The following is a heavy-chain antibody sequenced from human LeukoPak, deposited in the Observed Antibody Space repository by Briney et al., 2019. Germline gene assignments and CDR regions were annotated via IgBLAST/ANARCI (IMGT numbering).Heavy chain of an antibody. D-gene: IGHD2-2*02. CDR1: GFTVTNAW. CDR3: TREYPNFDY. CDR2: IKSKTDGGTT. V-gene: IGHV3-15*01. J-gene: IGHJ4*02. Sequence: GGSLRLSCAASGFTVTNAWMSWVRQAPGKGLEWVGRIKSKTDGGTTDYATPVKGRFTISRDDSKNTLYLQMNSLKTEDIAVYYCTREYPNFDYWGQGTLVTVSS.